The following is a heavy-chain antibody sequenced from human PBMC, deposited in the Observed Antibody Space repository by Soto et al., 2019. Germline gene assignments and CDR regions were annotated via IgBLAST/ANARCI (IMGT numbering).Heavy chain of an antibody. CDR3: ARETGLRSSGWSYYFDL. D-gene: IGHD6-19*01. CDR1: GFTLSSYS. V-gene: IGHV3-48*02. CDR2: ISGSGGSI. J-gene: IGHJ4*02. Sequence: EVQLVESGGGMVQPGGSLRVSCAASGFTLSSYSLHWVRQAPGKGLEWVSYISGSGGSIYYADSVKGRFTISRDNAKNSMSVQMNSLRDEDTAVYFCARETGLRSSGWSYYFDLSGQGTRVTVSS.